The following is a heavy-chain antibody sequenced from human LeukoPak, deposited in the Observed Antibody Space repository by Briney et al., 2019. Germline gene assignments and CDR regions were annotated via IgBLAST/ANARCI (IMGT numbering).Heavy chain of an antibody. CDR1: GYTFTGYY. Sequence: ASVKVSCKASGYTFTGYYMHWVRQAPGQGLEWMGWINPNSGGTNYAEKSQGRVTMTRDPSLSTAYMELSRLRSDDQAVYYCARRAYCSSTSCYYLLYWGQGTLVTVSS. J-gene: IGHJ4*02. CDR3: ARRAYCSSTSCYYLLY. D-gene: IGHD2-2*01. CDR2: INPNSGGT. V-gene: IGHV1-2*02.